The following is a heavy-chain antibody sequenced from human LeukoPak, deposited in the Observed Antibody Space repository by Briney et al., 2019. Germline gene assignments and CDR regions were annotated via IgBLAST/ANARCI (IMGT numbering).Heavy chain of an antibody. V-gene: IGHV4-39*07. CDR1: GGSFISGIYY. Sequence: PSETLSLTCNVSGGSFISGIYYWGWVRQPPGKGLEWIASIYYRGSTYYNQSLKSRVTISVDTSKKQFSLKVSSVTAADTAMYYCAREGRQDYVYFDHWGQGSLVTVSS. CDR3: AREGRQDYVYFDH. J-gene: IGHJ4*02. CDR2: IYYRGST. D-gene: IGHD4-17*01.